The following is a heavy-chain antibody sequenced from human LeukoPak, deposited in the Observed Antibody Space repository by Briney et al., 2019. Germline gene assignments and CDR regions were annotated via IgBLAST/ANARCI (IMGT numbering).Heavy chain of an antibody. J-gene: IGHJ4*02. CDR3: ARGSRRYSSSWSFWY. D-gene: IGHD6-13*01. CDR1: GGSISSSSYY. V-gene: IGHV4-39*07. CDR2: INHSGST. Sequence: SETLSLTCTVSGGSISSSSYYWSWIRQPPGKGLEWIGEINHSGSTNYNPSLKSRVTISVDTSKNQFSLKLSSVTAADTAVYYCARGSRRYSSSWSFWYWGQGTLVTVSS.